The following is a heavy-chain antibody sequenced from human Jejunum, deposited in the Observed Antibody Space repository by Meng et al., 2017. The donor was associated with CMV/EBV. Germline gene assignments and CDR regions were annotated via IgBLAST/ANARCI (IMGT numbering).Heavy chain of an antibody. CDR3: AKGEFSPYAST. CDR1: CCTFATFG. D-gene: IGHD3-3*01. CDR2: ITTYNGNT. Sequence: CFAFCCTFATFGITCVRQAPGEGVEWMGWITTYNGNTHYAQKLQGRVTMTTDTSTRTVYMELRNLRSDDTAVYYCAKGEFSPYASTWGQGTLVTVSS. V-gene: IGHV1-18*01. J-gene: IGHJ5*02.